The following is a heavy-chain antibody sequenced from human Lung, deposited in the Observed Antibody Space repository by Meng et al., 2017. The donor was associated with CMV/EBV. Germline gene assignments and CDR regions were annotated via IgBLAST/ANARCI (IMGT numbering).Heavy chain of an antibody. Sequence: GGSLRLXCAASGFTFSSYAMHWVRQAPGKGLEWVANIRFDGTNKYHADSVKGRFTISRDNSKNTLYLQMNSLRAEDTAVYYCAKRGDSSGTYAMDVWGQWNXV. V-gene: IGHV3-30*02. CDR3: AKRGDSSGTYAMDV. CDR1: GFTFSSYA. J-gene: IGHJ6*02. CDR2: IRFDGTNK. D-gene: IGHD3-22*01.